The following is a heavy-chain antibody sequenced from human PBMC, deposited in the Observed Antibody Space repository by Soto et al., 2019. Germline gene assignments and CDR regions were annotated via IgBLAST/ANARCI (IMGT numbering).Heavy chain of an antibody. D-gene: IGHD3-22*01. Sequence: EVQLVQSGAEVQKPGASLRISCKGSGFSFSSYWITWVRQMPGRGLEWLGTIAPSNYYSDYSPSFQGHVTISADKSTSTAYLQWSSLKAADTGMYYCARSDSSAYPTDDWGQGTLVTVSS. CDR3: ARSDSSAYPTDD. CDR2: IAPSNYYS. J-gene: IGHJ4*02. V-gene: IGHV5-10-1*03. CDR1: GFSFSSYW.